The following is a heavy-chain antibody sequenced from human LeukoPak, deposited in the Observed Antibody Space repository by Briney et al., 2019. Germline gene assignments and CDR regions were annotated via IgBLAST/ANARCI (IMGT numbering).Heavy chain of an antibody. CDR3: AKDRYSSSWYEY. Sequence: GGSLRLSCAASGFTFRSYGMHWVRQAPGKGLEWVAVISYDGSNKYYADSVKGRFTISRDNSKNTLYLQMNSLRAEDTAVYYCAKDRYSSSWYEYWGQGTLVTVSS. V-gene: IGHV3-30*18. D-gene: IGHD6-13*01. J-gene: IGHJ4*02. CDR2: ISYDGSNK. CDR1: GFTFRSYG.